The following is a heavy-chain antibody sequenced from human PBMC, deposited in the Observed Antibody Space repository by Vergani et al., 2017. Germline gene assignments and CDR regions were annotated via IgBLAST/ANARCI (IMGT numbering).Heavy chain of an antibody. CDR1: GFTFDDYA. J-gene: IGHJ4*02. D-gene: IGHD4-17*01. V-gene: IGHV3-9*01. CDR2: ISWNSGST. Sequence: EVQLVESGGGLVQPGRSLRLSCAASGFTFDDYAMHWVRQAPGKGLEGVSGISWNSGSTGYADSVKGRFTISRDNAKNSLYLQMNSLRAEDTALYYCAKAPLPHDYGDYPDYWGQGTLVTVAS. CDR3: AKAPLPHDYGDYPDY.